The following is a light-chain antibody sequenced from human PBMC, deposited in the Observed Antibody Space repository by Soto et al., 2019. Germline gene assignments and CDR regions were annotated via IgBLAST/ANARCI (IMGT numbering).Light chain of an antibody. CDR1: HSISNY. CDR3: QQSNSTPLT. V-gene: IGKV1-39*01. CDR2: AAS. J-gene: IGKJ4*01. Sequence: IQMTPCPSSQSAAVGYSVTITGLASHSISNYVYWYQQKPGTAPKLLIYAASSLQSGVPWRFSSSGSGTDFTLSISILQPEDFVSYYCQQSNSTPLTFGGGTKVDIK.